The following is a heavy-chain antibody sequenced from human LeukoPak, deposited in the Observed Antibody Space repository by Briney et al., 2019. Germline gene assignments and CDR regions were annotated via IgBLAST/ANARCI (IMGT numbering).Heavy chain of an antibody. Sequence: SQTLSLTCTVSGGSISSDNYSWGWIRQPPGKGLEWIGSIYYSGSTYYNPSLKSRVTISVDTSKNQFSLKLSSVTAADTAVYYCARDSQQLVPYDAFDIWGQGTMVTVSS. D-gene: IGHD6-13*01. CDR1: GGSISSDNYS. J-gene: IGHJ3*02. CDR2: IYYSGST. V-gene: IGHV4-39*07. CDR3: ARDSQQLVPYDAFDI.